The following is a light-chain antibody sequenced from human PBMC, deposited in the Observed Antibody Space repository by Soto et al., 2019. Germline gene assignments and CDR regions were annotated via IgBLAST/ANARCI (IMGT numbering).Light chain of an antibody. CDR2: DVS. CDR3: CSYAGSDTLWV. J-gene: IGLJ3*02. Sequence: QSALTQPRSVSGSPGQSVTISCTGTSSDVGGYNFVSWYQQYPGKAPKLIIYDVSKRPSGVPDRFSGSKSGNTASLTISGLQAEDEADYYCCSYAGSDTLWVFGGGTKLTVL. V-gene: IGLV2-11*01. CDR1: SSDVGGYNF.